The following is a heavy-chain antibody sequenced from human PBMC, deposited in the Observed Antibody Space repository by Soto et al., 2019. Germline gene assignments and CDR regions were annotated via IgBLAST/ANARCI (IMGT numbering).Heavy chain of an antibody. J-gene: IGHJ6*03. CDR3: ASGYCSSTSCYRGPYYYYYMDV. V-gene: IGHV1-8*01. D-gene: IGHD2-2*01. CDR1: GYTFTSYD. Sequence: ASVKVSCKASGYTFTSYDINWVRQATGQGLEWMGWMNPNSGNTGYAQKFQGRVTMTRNTSISTAYMELSSLRSEDTAVYYCASGYCSSTSCYRGPYYYYYMDVWSKGTTVTVSS. CDR2: MNPNSGNT.